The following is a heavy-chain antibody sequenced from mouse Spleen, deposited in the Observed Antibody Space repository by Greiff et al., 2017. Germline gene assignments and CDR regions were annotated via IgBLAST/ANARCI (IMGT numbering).Heavy chain of an antibody. V-gene: IGHV2-6*01. CDR2: IWGGGST. CDR1: GFSLTSYG. D-gene: IGHD2-5*01. Sequence: VQLQQSGPGLVAPSQSLSITCTVSGFSLTSYGVDWVRQSPGKGLEWLGVIWGGGSTNYNSALKSRLSISKDNSKSQVFLKMNSLQTDDTAMYYCASAYYSNYGFAYWGQGTLVTVSA. CDR3: ASAYYSNYGFAY. J-gene: IGHJ3*01.